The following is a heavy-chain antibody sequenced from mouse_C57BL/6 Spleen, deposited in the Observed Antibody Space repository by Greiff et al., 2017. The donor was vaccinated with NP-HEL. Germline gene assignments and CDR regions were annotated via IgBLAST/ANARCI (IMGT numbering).Heavy chain of an antibody. Sequence: QVQLQQPGTELVKPGASVKLSCKASGYTFTSYWMHWVKQRPGQGLEWIGNINPSNGGTNYNEKFKSEATLTVDKSSSTAYMQLSSLTSEDSAVYYCASYDYDVAWFAYWGQGTLVTVSA. CDR3: ASYDYDVAWFAY. V-gene: IGHV1-53*01. J-gene: IGHJ3*01. D-gene: IGHD2-4*01. CDR1: GYTFTSYW. CDR2: INPSNGGT.